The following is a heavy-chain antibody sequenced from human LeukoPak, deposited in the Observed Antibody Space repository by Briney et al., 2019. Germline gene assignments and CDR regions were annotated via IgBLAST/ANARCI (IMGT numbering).Heavy chain of an antibody. D-gene: IGHD3-10*01. J-gene: IGHJ4*02. CDR1: GGSISSSSHY. CDR3: ARASGAF. CDR2: IYYSERT. V-gene: IGHV4-39*07. Sequence: SETLSLTCTVSGGSISSSSHYWGWIRQPPGKGLEWIGSIYYSERTYYNPSLKSRVTISVDTSKNQFSLKLSSVTAADTAVYYCARASGAFWGQGTLVTVSS.